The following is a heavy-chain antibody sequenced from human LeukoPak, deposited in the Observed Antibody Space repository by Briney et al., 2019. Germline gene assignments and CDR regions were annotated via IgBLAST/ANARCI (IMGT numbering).Heavy chain of an antibody. CDR2: IYYSGGT. CDR3: ARRALSVSTVRGVNWYFDL. Sequence: SETLSLTCTVSGGSISSYFWSWIRQPPGKGLEWIGYIYYSGGTNYNPSLKSRVTISVDTSKNHFSLNLTSVTAADTAVYYCARRALSVSTVRGVNWYFDLWGRGTLVTVAS. J-gene: IGHJ2*01. CDR1: GGSISSYF. D-gene: IGHD3-10*02. V-gene: IGHV4-59*01.